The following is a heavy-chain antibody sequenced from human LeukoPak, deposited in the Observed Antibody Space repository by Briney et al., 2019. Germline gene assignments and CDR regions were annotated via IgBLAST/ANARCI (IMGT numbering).Heavy chain of an antibody. D-gene: IGHD6-25*01. CDR1: GGTFSSYA. CDR2: IIPIFGTA. Sequence: ASVKVSCKASGGTFSSYAISWVRQAPGQGLEWMGGIIPIFGTANYAQKFQGRVTITADKSTSTAYMELSSLRSEDTAVYYCARGFEGSGDWFDPWGQGTLVTVSS. CDR3: ARGFEGSGDWFDP. J-gene: IGHJ5*02. V-gene: IGHV1-69*06.